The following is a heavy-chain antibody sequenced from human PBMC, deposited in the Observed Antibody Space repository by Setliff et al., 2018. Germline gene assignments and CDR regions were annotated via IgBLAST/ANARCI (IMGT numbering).Heavy chain of an antibody. CDR2: IYRSGST. Sequence: SETLSLTCTVSGYSISSGYYWGWIRQPPGKGLEWIGSIYRSGSTYYNPSLKSRLTISRDTSKNQVSLKLNSVTATDTAVYYCARDLGHGGDSDYWGQGILVTVSS. J-gene: IGHJ4*02. CDR3: ARDLGHGGDSDY. V-gene: IGHV4-38-2*02. D-gene: IGHD2-21*02. CDR1: GYSISSGYY.